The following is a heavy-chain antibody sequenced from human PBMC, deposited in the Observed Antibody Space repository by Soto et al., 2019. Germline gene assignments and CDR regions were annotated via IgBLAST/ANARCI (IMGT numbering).Heavy chain of an antibody. D-gene: IGHD1-26*01. J-gene: IGHJ4*02. CDR3: ARRGSGSYYDY. V-gene: IGHV3-23*01. Sequence: EVQLLASGGGLVQPGGSLRLSCAASGFTCSSYAMRWVRQAPVKGLEWVYAISGSGGSTYYVDSVKGRFTISRANSKNTLYLQMNSLRAEDTAVYYCARRGSGSYYDYWGQGTLVTVSS. CDR1: GFTCSSYA. CDR2: ISGSGGST.